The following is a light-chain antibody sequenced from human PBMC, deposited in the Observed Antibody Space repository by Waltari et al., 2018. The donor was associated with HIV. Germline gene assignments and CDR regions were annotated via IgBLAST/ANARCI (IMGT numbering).Light chain of an antibody. CDR2: GKE. CDR3: DSRNTKDKDHV. CDR1: SLRRSS. J-gene: IGLJ1*01. Sequence: SSELTPDPAVSVALGQTVGITSLGDSLRRSSTTWYQQQPGQAPVLLIYGKENRPSQTPARFSASSSGNTASLTITGAQAEDEADYYCDSRNTKDKDHVVGTGTKVTV. V-gene: IGLV3-19*01.